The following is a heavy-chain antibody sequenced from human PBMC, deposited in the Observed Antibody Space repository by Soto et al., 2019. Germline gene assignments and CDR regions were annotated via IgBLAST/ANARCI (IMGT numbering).Heavy chain of an antibody. Sequence: GASVKVSCKVSGYTHTEISMHWVRQAPGKGLEWMGGFDPEDGETIYAQKFQGRVTMTEDTSTDTAYMELSSLRSEDTAVYYCATNYDILTGYITGYFDYWGQGTLVTVSS. CDR3: ATNYDILTGYITGYFDY. D-gene: IGHD3-9*01. V-gene: IGHV1-24*01. CDR1: GYTHTEIS. CDR2: FDPEDGET. J-gene: IGHJ4*02.